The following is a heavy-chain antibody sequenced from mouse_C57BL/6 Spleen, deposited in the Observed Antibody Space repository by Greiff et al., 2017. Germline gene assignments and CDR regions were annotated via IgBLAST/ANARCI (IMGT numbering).Heavy chain of an antibody. CDR3: ARASSSSAPYYFDY. J-gene: IGHJ2*01. Sequence: VQLQQPGAELVKPGASVKMSCKASGYTFTSYWITWVKQRPGQGLEWIGDIYPGSGSTNYNEKFKSKATLTVDTSSSTAYMQLSSLTSEDSAVYYCARASSSSAPYYFDYWGQGTTLTVSS. CDR2: IYPGSGST. D-gene: IGHD3-2*02. V-gene: IGHV1-55*01. CDR1: GYTFTSYW.